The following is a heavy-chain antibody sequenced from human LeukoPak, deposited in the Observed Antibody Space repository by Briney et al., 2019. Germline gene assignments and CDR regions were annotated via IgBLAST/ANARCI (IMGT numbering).Heavy chain of an antibody. V-gene: IGHV1-46*01. D-gene: IGHD2-15*01. CDR3: ATPHPYCSGGSCYSLLDY. J-gene: IGHJ4*02. CDR1: GYTFTSYY. CDR2: INPSGGST. Sequence: GASVTVSCKASGYTFTSYYMHWVRQAPGQGLEWMGIINPSGGSTSYAQKFQGRVTMTRDTSTSTVYMELSSLRSEDTAVYYCATPHPYCSGGSCYSLLDYWGQGTLVTVSS.